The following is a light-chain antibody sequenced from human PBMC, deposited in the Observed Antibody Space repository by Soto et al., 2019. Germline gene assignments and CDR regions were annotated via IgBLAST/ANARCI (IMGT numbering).Light chain of an antibody. CDR1: DTDIGAYEY. J-gene: IGLJ2*01. Sequence: QSVLTQPASVSGSPGQSITISCTGTDTDIGAYEYVSWYQQHPDKAPKLMIYDVSNRPSGVSDRFSGSKSGNTASLTISGLQAEDEADYYCSSYTTSSTLLFGGGTKLTVL. CDR3: SSYTTSSTLL. CDR2: DVS. V-gene: IGLV2-14*01.